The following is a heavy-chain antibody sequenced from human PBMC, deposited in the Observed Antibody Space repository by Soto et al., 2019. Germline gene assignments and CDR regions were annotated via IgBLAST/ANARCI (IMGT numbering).Heavy chain of an antibody. D-gene: IGHD6-13*01. CDR2: IYYSGNT. CDR1: GGSLGSCSYY. CDR3: ASIAAPGTTHFDF. J-gene: IGHJ4*02. Sequence: SETLSLTCTVSGGSLGSCSYYWGWLRQCAGKGLEWIGNIYYSGNTFYNPSLKSRVTISLDTSKNQFYLHLSSVTAADTAIFYCASIAAPGTTHFDFWGQGTLVTVSS. V-gene: IGHV4-39*01.